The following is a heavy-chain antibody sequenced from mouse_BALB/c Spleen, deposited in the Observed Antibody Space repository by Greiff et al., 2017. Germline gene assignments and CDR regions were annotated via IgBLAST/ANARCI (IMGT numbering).Heavy chain of an antibody. CDR2: ISDGGSYT. J-gene: IGHJ4*01. D-gene: IGHD1-2*01. CDR3: ARGITTATGAMDY. Sequence: EVQLQESGGGLVKPGGSLKLSCAASGFTFSDYYMYWVRQTPEKRLEWVATISDGGSYTYYPDSVKGRFTISRDNAKNNLYLQMSSLKSEDTAMYYCARGITTATGAMDYWGQGTSVTVSS. CDR1: GFTFSDYY. V-gene: IGHV5-4*02.